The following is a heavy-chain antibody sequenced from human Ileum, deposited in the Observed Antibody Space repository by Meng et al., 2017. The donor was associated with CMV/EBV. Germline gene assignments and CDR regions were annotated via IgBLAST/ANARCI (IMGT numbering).Heavy chain of an antibody. V-gene: IGHV3-30*03. D-gene: IGHD2-2*01. CDR2: ILFDGSNK. CDR1: GFTFSYAW. CDR3: ARGAYCRNNNCYPGYFDY. J-gene: IGHJ4*02. Sequence: GGSLRLSCVGSGFTFSYAWMIWVRQAPGMGLEWVSAILFDGSNKYHADSVKGRFTISRDNSKNTLYLQMDSLRTEDTAVYYCARGAYCRNNNCYPGYFDYWGQGTLVTVSS.